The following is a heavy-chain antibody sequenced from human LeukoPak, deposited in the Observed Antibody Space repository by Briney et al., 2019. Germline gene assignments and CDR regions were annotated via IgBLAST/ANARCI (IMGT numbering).Heavy chain of an antibody. Sequence: KSRVTISIDTSKNQFSLKLSSVTAADTAVYYCARHGTRYHYYYMDVWGKGTTVTISS. J-gene: IGHJ6*03. V-gene: IGHV4-59*08. CDR3: ARHGTRYHYYYMDV. D-gene: IGHD1-14*01.